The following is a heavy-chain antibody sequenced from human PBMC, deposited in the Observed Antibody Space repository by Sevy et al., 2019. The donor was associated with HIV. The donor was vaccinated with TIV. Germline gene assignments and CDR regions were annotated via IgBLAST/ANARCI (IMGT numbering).Heavy chain of an antibody. V-gene: IGHV3-7*01. CDR2: IRPDGSDK. D-gene: IGHD1-26*01. J-gene: IGHJ4*02. CDR1: GFTFSPYW. CDR3: ARGVGLDC. Sequence: GGSLRLSCAASGFTFSPYWMTWVRQAPGKGLEWVANIRPDGSDKYYVDSVKGRFTISRDNAKNSLYLQMNSLRADDTARSYCARGVGLDCWGQRALVTASS.